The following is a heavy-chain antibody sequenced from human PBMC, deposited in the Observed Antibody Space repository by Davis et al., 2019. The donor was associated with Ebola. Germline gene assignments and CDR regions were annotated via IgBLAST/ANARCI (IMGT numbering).Heavy chain of an antibody. Sequence: ASVKVSCKASGYTFTSYDINWVRQATGQGLEWMGWMNPNSGNTGYAQKFQGRVTITRDTSASTAYMELSSLRSEDTAVYYCARDRGAYYDFPSGYMEVWGKGTTVTVSS. CDR2: MNPNSGNT. CDR1: GYTFTSYD. V-gene: IGHV1-8*01. J-gene: IGHJ6*03. CDR3: ARDRGAYYDFPSGYMEV. D-gene: IGHD3-3*01.